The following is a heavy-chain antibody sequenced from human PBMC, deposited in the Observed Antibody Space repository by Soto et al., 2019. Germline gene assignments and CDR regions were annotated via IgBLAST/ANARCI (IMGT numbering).Heavy chain of an antibody. D-gene: IGHD2-21*01. CDR3: ARRYSRSGDCYSDY. J-gene: IGHJ4*02. Sequence: GESLKISCEGSDYNFATYWVAWVRQMPGAGLEWVGMIKPGDSDTRYNPSFQGRVTISADKSTNTAYLKWRSLKASDTAIYFCARRYSRSGDCYSDYWGQGALVTVSS. CDR1: DYNFATYW. V-gene: IGHV5-51*01. CDR2: IKPGDSDT.